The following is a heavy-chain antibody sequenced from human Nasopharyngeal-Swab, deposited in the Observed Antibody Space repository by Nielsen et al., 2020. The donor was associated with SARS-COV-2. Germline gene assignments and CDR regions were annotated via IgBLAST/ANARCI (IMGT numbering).Heavy chain of an antibody. D-gene: IGHD6-19*01. J-gene: IGHJ4*02. Sequence: GESLKISCAASGFTFSSYGMHWVRQAPGKGLEWVAVISYDGSNKYYADSVKGRFTISRDNSKNTLYLQMNSLRAEDTAVYYCAKGASSGWNYFDYWGQGTLVTVSS. CDR2: ISYDGSNK. CDR1: GFTFSSYG. CDR3: AKGASSGWNYFDY. V-gene: IGHV3-30*18.